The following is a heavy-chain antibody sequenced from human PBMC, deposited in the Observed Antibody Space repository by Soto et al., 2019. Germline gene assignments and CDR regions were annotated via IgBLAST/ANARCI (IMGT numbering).Heavy chain of an antibody. CDR3: ARDGTLYDSTAYYYLY. D-gene: IGHD3-22*01. CDR2: IIPLFGTA. Sequence: SLRFSFPASGVTFSSYCIIWVRQSPSQGLEWMGGIIPLFGTANYAQKFQGRVTITADDSTSTAYMELSSLRSEDTAVYYCARDGTLYDSTAYYYLYWGQGTLVTVS. V-gene: IGHV1-69*13. CDR1: GVTFSSYC. J-gene: IGHJ4*02.